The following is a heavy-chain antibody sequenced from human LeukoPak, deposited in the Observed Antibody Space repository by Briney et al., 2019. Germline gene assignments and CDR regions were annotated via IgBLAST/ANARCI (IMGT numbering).Heavy chain of an antibody. Sequence: SQTLSLICSVSGGSINSGGYYGSWIRQHPGKGLEWIGYIYYSGSTYYNPSLKSRVTISVDTSKNQFSMKLSSVTAADTAVYYCERSYKEVYYDSSGYPPFGYWGQGTLVTVSS. J-gene: IGHJ4*02. CDR1: GGSINSGGYY. V-gene: IGHV4-31*03. CDR3: ERSYKEVYYDSSGYPPFGY. CDR2: IYYSGST. D-gene: IGHD3-22*01.